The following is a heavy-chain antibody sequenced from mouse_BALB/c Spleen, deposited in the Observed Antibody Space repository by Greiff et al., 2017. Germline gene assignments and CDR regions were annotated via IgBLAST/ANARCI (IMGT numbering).Heavy chain of an antibody. Sequence: VQLQESGPELVKPGASVRISCKASGYTFTSYYIHWVKQRPGQGLEWIGWIYPGNVNTKYNEKFKGKATLTADKSSSTAYMQLSSLTSEDSAVYVCARCDYDYDAGFAYWGQGTLVTVSA. CDR2: IYPGNVNT. V-gene: IGHV1S56*01. CDR3: ARCDYDYDAGFAY. D-gene: IGHD2-4*01. J-gene: IGHJ3*01. CDR1: GYTFTSYY.